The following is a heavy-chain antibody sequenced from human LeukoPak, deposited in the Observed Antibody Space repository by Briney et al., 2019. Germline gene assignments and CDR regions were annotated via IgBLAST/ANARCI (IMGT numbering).Heavy chain of an antibody. V-gene: IGHV1-46*01. D-gene: IGHD4-11*01. Sequence: ASVKVSCKASGYTFTSYYMHWVRQAPGQGLEWMGIINAYGGSTSYAQKFQGRVTMTRDTSTSTVYMELSSLRSEDTAVYYCARAGMTTVTAYYYGMDVWGQGTTVTVSS. CDR2: INAYGGST. CDR1: GYTFTSYY. J-gene: IGHJ6*02. CDR3: ARAGMTTVTAYYYGMDV.